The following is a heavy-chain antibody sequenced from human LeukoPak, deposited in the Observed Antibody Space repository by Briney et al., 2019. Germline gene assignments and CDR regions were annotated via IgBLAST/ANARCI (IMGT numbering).Heavy chain of an antibody. CDR2: IYYSGST. CDR3: ARGIVVAGPLDY. D-gene: IGHD2-15*01. V-gene: IGHV4-31*03. J-gene: IGHJ4*02. Sequence: SQTLSLTCTVSGGSISSGGYYWSWIRQHPGRGLEWIGYIYYSGSTYYNPSLRSRVTISVDTSKNQVSLRLSSVTTADTAVYYCARGIVVAGPLDYWGQGALVTVSS. CDR1: GGSISSGGYY.